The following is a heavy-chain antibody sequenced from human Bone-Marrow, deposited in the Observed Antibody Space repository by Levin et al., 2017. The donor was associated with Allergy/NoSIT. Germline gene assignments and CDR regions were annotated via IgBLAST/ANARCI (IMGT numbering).Heavy chain of an antibody. CDR3: AHRQTTTVTYDN. CDR1: GFSLTTTGVG. Sequence: QTLSLTCTFSGFSLTTTGVGVGWIRQAPGKALESLVLLYWDDDKRYNPSLKSRLTITKDTSKNQVALTMTNMDPADTGTYYCAHRQTTTVTYDNWGQGILVSVSS. J-gene: IGHJ4*02. CDR2: LYWDDDK. D-gene: IGHD4-17*01. V-gene: IGHV2-5*02.